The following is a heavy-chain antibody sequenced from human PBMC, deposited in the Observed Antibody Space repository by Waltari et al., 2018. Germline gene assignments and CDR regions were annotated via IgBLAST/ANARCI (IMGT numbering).Heavy chain of an antibody. D-gene: IGHD6-13*01. CDR3: ASLAAAGIY. CDR1: GFTFSSSA. V-gene: IGHV3-30*01. CDR2: ISYDGSNK. J-gene: IGHJ4*02. Sequence: QVQLVESGGGVVQPGRSLRLSCAASGFTFSSSAMHWVRQAPGKGLEWVAVISYDGSNKYYADSVKGRFTSSRDNSKNTLYLQMNSLRAEDPAVYYCASLAAAGIYWGQGTLVTVSS.